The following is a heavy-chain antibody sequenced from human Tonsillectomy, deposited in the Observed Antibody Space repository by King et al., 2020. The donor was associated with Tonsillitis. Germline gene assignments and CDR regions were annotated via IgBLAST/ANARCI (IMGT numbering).Heavy chain of an antibody. CDR2: IYYSGST. D-gene: IGHD3-10*01. Sequence: QLPQSGPGLVKPSETLSLTCTVSGGSFSSSSHYWGWIRQPPEKGLEWIGSIYYSGSTYYNPSLKSRVTISVDTSKNQFSLKLSSVTAADTAVYYCARASMVRGVIPFDYWGQGTLVTVSS. J-gene: IGHJ4*02. V-gene: IGHV4-39*07. CDR3: ARASMVRGVIPFDY. CDR1: GGSFSSSSHY.